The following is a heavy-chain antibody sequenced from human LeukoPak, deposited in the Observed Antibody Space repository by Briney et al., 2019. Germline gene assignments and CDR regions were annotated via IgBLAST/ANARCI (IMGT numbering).Heavy chain of an antibody. CDR2: IIPIFGTA. CDR3: ARARTAMVDGHLDY. J-gene: IGHJ4*02. Sequence: SVKVSCKXSGGTFSSYAISWVRQAPGQGLEWMGGIIPIFGTANYAQKFQGRVTITADESTSTAYMELSSLRSEDTAVYYCARARTAMVDGHLDYWGQGTLVTVSS. D-gene: IGHD5-18*01. V-gene: IGHV1-69*13. CDR1: GGTFSSYA.